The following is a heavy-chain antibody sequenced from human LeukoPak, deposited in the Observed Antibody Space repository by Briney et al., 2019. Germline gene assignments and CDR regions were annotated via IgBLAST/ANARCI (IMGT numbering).Heavy chain of an antibody. J-gene: IGHJ4*02. Sequence: GASVKVSCKASGYTFTGYYMHWVRQAPGQGLEWMGWINPNSGGTNYAQKSQGRVTMTRDTSISTAYMELSRLRSDDTAVYYCARDLANYDSSGYYPTYDYWGQGTLVTVSS. CDR2: INPNSGGT. V-gene: IGHV1-2*02. CDR3: ARDLANYDSSGYYPTYDY. D-gene: IGHD3-22*01. CDR1: GYTFTGYY.